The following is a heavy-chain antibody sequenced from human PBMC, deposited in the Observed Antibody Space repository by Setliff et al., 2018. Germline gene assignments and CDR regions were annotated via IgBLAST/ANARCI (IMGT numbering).Heavy chain of an antibody. CDR2: ISSSGITI. D-gene: IGHD5-18*01. J-gene: IGHJ4*02. CDR3: ARARGYSYGPFDY. V-gene: IGHV3-48*04. Sequence: PGESLKISCAASGFTFTDYWMTWVRQAPGKGLEWVSYISSSGITIYYADSVKGRFTISRDNAKNSLYLQMNSLRAEDTAVYSCARARGYSYGPFDYWGQGTLVTVS. CDR1: GFTFTDYW.